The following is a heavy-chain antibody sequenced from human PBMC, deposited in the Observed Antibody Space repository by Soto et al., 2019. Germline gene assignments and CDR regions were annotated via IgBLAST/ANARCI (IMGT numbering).Heavy chain of an antibody. Sequence: PSETLSLTCVVSGGPVSGDDLYWSWIRHLPGKGLEWIANVYHTGTTYYNPSLKSRVSMSVDTSQNQFSLILASVTAADTAVYYCARALVTDYNSRDYHYYFAMDVWCQGTSVTVSS. CDR1: GGPVSGDDLY. V-gene: IGHV4-31*02. CDR3: ARALVTDYNSRDYHYYFAMDV. J-gene: IGHJ6*02. CDR2: VYHTGTT. D-gene: IGHD3-22*01.